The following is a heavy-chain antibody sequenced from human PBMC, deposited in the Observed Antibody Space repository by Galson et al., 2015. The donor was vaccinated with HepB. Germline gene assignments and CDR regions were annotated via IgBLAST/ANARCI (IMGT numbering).Heavy chain of an antibody. Sequence: SLRLSCAASGFTFSDHYMDWVRQAPGKGLEWVGRTRNKANSYTTECAASVKGRFTISRDDSKNSLYLQMNSLKTEDTAVYYCAREPDRSGYPDYWGQGTLVTVSS. CDR3: AREPDRSGYPDY. CDR2: TRNKANSYTT. CDR1: GFTFSDHY. V-gene: IGHV3-72*01. D-gene: IGHD5-12*01. J-gene: IGHJ4*02.